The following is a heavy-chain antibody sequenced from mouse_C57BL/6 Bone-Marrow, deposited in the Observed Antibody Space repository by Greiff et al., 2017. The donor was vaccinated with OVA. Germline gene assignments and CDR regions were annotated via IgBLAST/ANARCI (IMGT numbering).Heavy chain of an antibody. J-gene: IGHJ4*01. V-gene: IGHV1-55*01. CDR3: ARGGGSSPPYAMDY. CDR1: GYTFTSYW. D-gene: IGHD1-1*01. Sequence: QVQLQQSGAELVKPGASVKMSCKASGYTFTSYWITWVKQRPGQGLEWIGDIYPGSGSTNYNEKFKSKATLTVDTSSSTAYMQLSSLTSEDSAVYYCARGGGSSPPYAMDYWGQGTSVTVSS. CDR2: IYPGSGST.